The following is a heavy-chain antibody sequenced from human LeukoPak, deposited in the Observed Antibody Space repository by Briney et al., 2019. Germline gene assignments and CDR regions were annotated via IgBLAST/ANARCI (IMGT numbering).Heavy chain of an antibody. D-gene: IGHD6-19*01. Sequence: PGGSLRLSCAAAGFSFSSYSMNWVRQAPGKGLEWVSGITGNGGTTYYADSVKGWFTISRDNSKNTLYLQLNSMRAEDTAIYYCAKDFAVAAYFDYWGQGTLITVSS. CDR2: ITGNGGTT. J-gene: IGHJ4*02. CDR3: AKDFAVAAYFDY. V-gene: IGHV3-23*01. CDR1: GFSFSSYS.